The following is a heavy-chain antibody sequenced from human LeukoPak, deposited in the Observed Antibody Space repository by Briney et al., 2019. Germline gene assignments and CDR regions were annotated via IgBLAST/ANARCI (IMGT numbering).Heavy chain of an antibody. D-gene: IGHD3-22*01. CDR1: RFTFSSYA. J-gene: IGHJ4*02. CDR2: ISGSGGST. CDR3: AKDVTGDDSSGYYLDY. Sequence: GGSLRLSCAASRFTFSSYAMSWVRQAPGKGLEWVSAISGSGGSTYYADSVKGRFTISRDNSKNTLYLQMNSLRAEDTAVYYCAKDVTGDDSSGYYLDYWGQGTLVTVSS. V-gene: IGHV3-23*01.